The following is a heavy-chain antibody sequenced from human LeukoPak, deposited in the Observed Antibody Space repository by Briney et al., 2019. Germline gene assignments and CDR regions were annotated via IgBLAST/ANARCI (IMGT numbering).Heavy chain of an antibody. CDR2: INPNSGGT. V-gene: IGHV1-2*04. CDR3: AREHYDILTGYYKWVVGPHWMFDP. Sequence: ASVKVSCKASGYTFTGYYMHWVRQAPGQGLEWMGRINPNSGGTNYAQKFQGWVTMTRDTSISTAYMELSRLRSDDTAVYYCAREHYDILTGYYKWVVGPHWMFDPWGQGTLVTVSS. CDR1: GYTFTGYY. J-gene: IGHJ5*02. D-gene: IGHD3-9*01.